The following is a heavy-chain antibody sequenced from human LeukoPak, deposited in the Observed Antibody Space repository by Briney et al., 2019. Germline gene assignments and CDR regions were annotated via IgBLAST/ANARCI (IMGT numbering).Heavy chain of an antibody. D-gene: IGHD5-24*01. Sequence: ASVQVSCKSSGGTFSSYAISWVRQAPGQGLEWMGRIIPILGIANYAQKFQGRVTITADKSTSTAYMELSSLRSEDTAVYYCARDEDGYLSFFDYWGQGTLVTVSS. V-gene: IGHV1-69*04. CDR2: IIPILGIA. CDR3: ARDEDGYLSFFDY. J-gene: IGHJ4*02. CDR1: GGTFSSYA.